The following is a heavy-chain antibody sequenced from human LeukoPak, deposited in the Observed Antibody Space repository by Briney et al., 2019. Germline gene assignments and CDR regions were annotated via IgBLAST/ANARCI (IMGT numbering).Heavy chain of an antibody. CDR2: ISTSSSYI. Sequence: GGSLRLSCAASGFTFSNHNMNWVRQAPGKGLEWVSSISTSSSYIYYADSVKGRFTISRDNAKNSLYLQMNSLRAEDTAVYYCARVDPGSYLMFYYVDFWGQGTLVTVSS. CDR3: ARVDPGSYLMFYYVDF. D-gene: IGHD3-10*01. CDR1: GFTFSNHN. V-gene: IGHV3-21*01. J-gene: IGHJ4*02.